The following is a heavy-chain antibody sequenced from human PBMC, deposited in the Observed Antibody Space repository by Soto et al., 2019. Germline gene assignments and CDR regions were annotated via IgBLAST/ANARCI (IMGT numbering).Heavy chain of an antibody. CDR1: GGSISSSNW. D-gene: IGHD6-13*01. V-gene: IGHV4-4*02. CDR2: IYHSGST. Sequence: SETLSLTCAVPGGSISSSNWWSWVRQPPGXGLEWIGEIYHSGSTNYNPSLKSRVTISVDKSKNQFSLKLSSVTAADTAVYYCARSYSSRWYMDVNDAFDIWGQGTMVTVSS. J-gene: IGHJ3*02. CDR3: ARSYSSRWYMDVNDAFDI.